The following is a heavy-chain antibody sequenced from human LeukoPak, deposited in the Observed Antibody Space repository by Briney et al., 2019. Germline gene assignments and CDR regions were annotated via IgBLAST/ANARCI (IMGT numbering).Heavy chain of an antibody. Sequence: PGGSLRLSCAASGFHFSSFWMTWARQTPGKGLEWVANLNQDGSDKKYGDSVKGRFTISRDNAKNSLFLQMNNLRAEDTAVYYCAKDSRPYSSSWYNWFDPWGQGTLVTVSP. CDR3: AKDSRPYSSSWYNWFDP. CDR1: GFHFSSFW. D-gene: IGHD6-13*01. J-gene: IGHJ5*02. CDR2: LNQDGSDK. V-gene: IGHV3-7*03.